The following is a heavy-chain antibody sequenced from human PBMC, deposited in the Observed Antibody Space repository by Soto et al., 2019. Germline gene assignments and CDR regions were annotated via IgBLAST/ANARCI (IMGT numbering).Heavy chain of an antibody. V-gene: IGHV3-48*01. J-gene: IGHJ6*03. D-gene: IGHD6-19*01. CDR2: ISSSSSTI. CDR3: ARDSIGLAAYYMDV. CDR1: GFTFSSYS. Sequence: GGSLRLSCAASGFTFSSYSMNWVRQAPGKGLEWVSYISSSSSTIYYADSVKGRFTISRDNAKNSLYLQMNSLRAEDTAVYYCARDSIGLAAYYMDVWGKGTTVTVSS.